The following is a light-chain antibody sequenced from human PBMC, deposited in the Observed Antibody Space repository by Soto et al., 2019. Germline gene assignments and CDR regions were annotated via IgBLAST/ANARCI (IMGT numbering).Light chain of an antibody. Sequence: DIQMTPSPSSLSASVGDRVTITCRASQSISSYLNWYQQKPGKAPKLLIYAASSLQSGVPSRFSGRGSGTDFTLTISSLQPEDFATYDCQQSYSTPPTFGGGTKVDIK. V-gene: IGKV1-39*01. CDR3: QQSYSTPPT. CDR1: QSISSY. CDR2: AAS. J-gene: IGKJ4*01.